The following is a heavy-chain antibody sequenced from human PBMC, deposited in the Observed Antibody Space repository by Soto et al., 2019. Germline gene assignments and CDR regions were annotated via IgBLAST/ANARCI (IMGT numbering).Heavy chain of an antibody. V-gene: IGHV4-39*01. D-gene: IGHD3-3*01. Sequence: SETLSLTCTVSGGSISSGGYYWNWIRQPPGKGLEWIGSIYYSGSTYYNPSLKSRVTMSVDTSKNQFSLKLSSVTAADTAVYYCARHGFRVVNNWFDPWGQGTLVTVSS. CDR3: ARHGFRVVNNWFDP. J-gene: IGHJ5*02. CDR2: IYYSGST. CDR1: GGSISSGGYY.